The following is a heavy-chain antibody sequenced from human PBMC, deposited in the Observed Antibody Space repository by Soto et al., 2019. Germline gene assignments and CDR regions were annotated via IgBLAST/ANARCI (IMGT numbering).Heavy chain of an antibody. CDR3: ARNPWSGWSGDWFDP. D-gene: IGHD6-19*01. J-gene: IGHJ5*02. CDR2: IYYSGST. Sequence: SETLSLTCTVSGGSISSYYWSWIRQPPGKGLEWIGYIYYSGSTNYNPSLKSRVTISVDTSKNQFSLKLSSVTAADTAVYYCARNPWSGWSGDWFDPWGQGTLVTVSS. V-gene: IGHV4-59*01. CDR1: GGSISSYY.